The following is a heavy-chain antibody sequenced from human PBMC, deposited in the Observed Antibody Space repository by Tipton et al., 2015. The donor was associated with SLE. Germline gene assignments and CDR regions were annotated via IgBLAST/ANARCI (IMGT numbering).Heavy chain of an antibody. CDR1: GYSISSGYY. D-gene: IGHD3-10*01. CDR3: ASTSNYYGSGSYYDY. V-gene: IGHV4-38-2*02. CDR2: INHSGNT. Sequence: TLSLTCTVSGYSISSGYYWSWIRQPPGKGLEWIGEINHSGNTNYNPSLKSRVTISVDTSKNQFSLKLSSVTAADTAVYYCASTSNYYGSGSYYDYWGQGTLVTVSS. J-gene: IGHJ4*02.